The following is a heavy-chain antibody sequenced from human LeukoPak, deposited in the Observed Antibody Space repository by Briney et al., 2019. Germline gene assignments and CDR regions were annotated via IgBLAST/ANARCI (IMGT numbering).Heavy chain of an antibody. Sequence: GGSLRLSSAASGFTFSSFAINWVRQAPGKGLEWVSGINWNSGYIGYADSVKGRFTIFRDNAKSSLYLQMNSLRSEDTALYYCAKDRGVGIYYFDSWGQGTLVTVSS. J-gene: IGHJ4*02. CDR1: GFTFSSFA. D-gene: IGHD1-26*01. CDR3: AKDRGVGIYYFDS. V-gene: IGHV3-9*01. CDR2: INWNSGYI.